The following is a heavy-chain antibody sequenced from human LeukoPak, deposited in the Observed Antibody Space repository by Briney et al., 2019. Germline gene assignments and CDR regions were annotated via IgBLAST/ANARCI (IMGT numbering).Heavy chain of an antibody. D-gene: IGHD3-3*01. CDR2: INQSGST. J-gene: IGHJ4*02. V-gene: IGHV4-34*01. Sequence: NPSETLSLTCAVYGGSFSAYFLSWIRQPPGKGLEWIGEINQSGSTNYNPSLKSRVTISVDTSKKQFSLRLSSVTAADTAVYYCARAGGITIFGVVINNFDYWGQGTLVTVSS. CDR1: GGSFSAYF. CDR3: ARAGGITIFGVVINNFDY.